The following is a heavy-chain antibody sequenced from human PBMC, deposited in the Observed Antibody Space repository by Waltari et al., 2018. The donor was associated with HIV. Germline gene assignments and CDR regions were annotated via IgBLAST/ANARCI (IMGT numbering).Heavy chain of an antibody. D-gene: IGHD5-12*01. J-gene: IGHJ2*01. CDR3: TRVPEVEMATIWYFDL. CDR1: GFTFSSYW. CDR2: INSDGSST. V-gene: IGHV3-74*03. Sequence: EVQLVESGGGLVEPGGPLRLSCAASGFTFSSYWMHWVRQAPGKGLVWVSGINSDGSSTKYADSVKDRFIISRDNDKNTLYLQMNTLRDEDTAVYYCTRVPEVEMATIWYFDLWGRGTLVTVSS.